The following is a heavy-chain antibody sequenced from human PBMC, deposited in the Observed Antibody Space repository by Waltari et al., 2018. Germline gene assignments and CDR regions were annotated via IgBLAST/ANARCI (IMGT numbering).Heavy chain of an antibody. J-gene: IGHJ5*02. CDR3: ARDWVAAGIGNWFDP. CDR2: INHSGST. CDR1: GGSFSGYY. D-gene: IGHD6-13*01. Sequence: QVQLQQWGAGLLKPSETLSLTCAVYGGSFSGYYWSWIRQPPGKGLEWIGEINHSGSTNYNPSLKSRVTISVDTSKNQFSLKLSSVTAADTAVYYCARDWVAAGIGNWFDPWGQGTLVTVSS. V-gene: IGHV4-34*01.